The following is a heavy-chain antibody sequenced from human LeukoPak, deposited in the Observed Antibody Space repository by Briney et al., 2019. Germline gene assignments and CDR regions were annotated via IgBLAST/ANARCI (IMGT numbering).Heavy chain of an antibody. V-gene: IGHV3-23*01. CDR1: GFTFTTYA. D-gene: IGHD4-17*01. CDR3: AKGIYGDYGGVDY. J-gene: IGHJ4*02. Sequence: GGSLRLSCAASGFTFTTYAMSWVRQAPGKGLEWVSGISRSGGKTSYADSVKGRFTISRDNLKNTLYLQMNSLRAEDTALYYCAKGIYGDYGGVDYWGQGTLVTVSS. CDR2: ISRSGGKT.